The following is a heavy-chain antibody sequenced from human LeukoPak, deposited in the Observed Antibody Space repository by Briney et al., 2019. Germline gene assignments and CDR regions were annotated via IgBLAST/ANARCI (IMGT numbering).Heavy chain of an antibody. CDR1: GGSISSYY. CDR2: IYYSGST. CDR3: ARNYGSGTNNWFDP. V-gene: IGHV4-59*08. D-gene: IGHD3-10*01. Sequence: SETLSLTCTVSGGSISSYYWSWIRQPPGKGLEWIGYIYYSGSTNYNPSLKSRVTISVDTSKSQFSLKLSSVTAADTAVYYCARNYGSGTNNWFDPWGQGTLVTVSS. J-gene: IGHJ5*02.